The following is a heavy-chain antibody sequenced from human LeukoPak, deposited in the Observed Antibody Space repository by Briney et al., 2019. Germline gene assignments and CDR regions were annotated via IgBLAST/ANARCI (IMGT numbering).Heavy chain of an antibody. CDR1: GFTFSSYW. J-gene: IGHJ4*02. CDR2: IKQDGSEK. D-gene: IGHD6-13*01. Sequence: GGSLRLSCAASGFTFSSYWMSWVRQAPGKGLEWVANIKQDGSEKYYVDSVKGRFTISRDNAKNSLSLQMNSLRAEDTAVYYCARGTIAAAGYYYFDYWGQGTQVTVSS. V-gene: IGHV3-7*04. CDR3: ARGTIAAAGYYYFDY.